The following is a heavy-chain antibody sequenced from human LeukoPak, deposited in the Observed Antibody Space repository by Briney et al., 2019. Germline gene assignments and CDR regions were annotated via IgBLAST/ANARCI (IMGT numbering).Heavy chain of an antibody. Sequence: GGSLRLSCAASGLTFSSYGMHWVRQAPGKGLEWVAFIRYDGSNKYYADSVKGRFTISRDNSKNTLYLQMNSLRAEDTAVYYCAKDAAPGMGKLDYWGRGTLVTVSS. V-gene: IGHV3-30*02. CDR3: AKDAAPGMGKLDY. CDR2: IRYDGSNK. CDR1: GLTFSSYG. D-gene: IGHD3-10*01. J-gene: IGHJ4*02.